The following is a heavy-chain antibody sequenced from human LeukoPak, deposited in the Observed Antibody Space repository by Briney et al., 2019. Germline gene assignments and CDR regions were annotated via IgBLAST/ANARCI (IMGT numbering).Heavy chain of an antibody. CDR1: GYTFTGYY. CDR2: TNPNSGGT. D-gene: IGHD1-20*01. Sequence: ASVKVSCKASGYTFTGYYMHWVRQAPGQGLEWMGRTNPNSGGTNYAQKFQGRVTMTRDTSISTAYMELSRLRSDDTAAYYCAVTWPITGTDYWGQGTLVTVSS. CDR3: AVTWPITGTDY. V-gene: IGHV1-2*06. J-gene: IGHJ4*02.